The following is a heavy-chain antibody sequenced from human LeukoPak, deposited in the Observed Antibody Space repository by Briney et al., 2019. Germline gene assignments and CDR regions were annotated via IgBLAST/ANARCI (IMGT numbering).Heavy chain of an antibody. V-gene: IGHV4-39*01. J-gene: IGHJ4*02. CDR3: ARRAYSTAYWKHFDS. Sequence: GSLRLSCAASGFTFSSYNMNWVRQAPGKGLEWIGSIYYHENTYYNSSLKSRVTISVDTSKNQFSLKLNSVTAADTAVYFCARRAYSTAYWKHFDSWGQGTLVTVSS. CDR1: GFTFSSYN. D-gene: IGHD1-1*01. CDR2: IYYHENT.